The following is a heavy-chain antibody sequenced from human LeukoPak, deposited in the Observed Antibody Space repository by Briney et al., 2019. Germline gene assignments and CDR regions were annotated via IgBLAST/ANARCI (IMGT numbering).Heavy chain of an antibody. J-gene: IGHJ5*02. D-gene: IGHD3-16*01. CDR3: AKAGGEYWLYNDNWFDP. Sequence: GRSLRLSYAASGFTFADYAMHWVRQVPGKGLEWVSGITWNSGSIGYADSVEGRFTISRDNAKNSLYLQMNSLRAEDTALYYCAKAGGEYWLYNDNWFDPWGQGTLVTVSS. CDR1: GFTFADYA. CDR2: ITWNSGSI. V-gene: IGHV3-9*01.